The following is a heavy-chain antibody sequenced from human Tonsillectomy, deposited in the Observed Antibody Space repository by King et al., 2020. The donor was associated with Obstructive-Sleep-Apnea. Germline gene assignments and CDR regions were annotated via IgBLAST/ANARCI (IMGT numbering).Heavy chain of an antibody. V-gene: IGHV3-30-3*01. J-gene: IGHJ4*02. CDR3: ARDRAMVRGVPGY. CDR2: ISYDGSNK. D-gene: IGHD3-10*01. CDR1: GFTFSSYA. Sequence: VQLVESGGGVVQPGRSLRLSCAASGFTFSSYAMHWVRQAPGKGLEWVAVISYDGSNKYYADSVKGRFTISRDNSKNTLYLQMNSLRAEDTAVYHCARDRAMVRGVPGYWGQGTLVTVSS.